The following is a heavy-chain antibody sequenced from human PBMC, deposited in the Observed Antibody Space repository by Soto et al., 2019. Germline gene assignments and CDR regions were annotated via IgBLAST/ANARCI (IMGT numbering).Heavy chain of an antibody. CDR2: IIPIFGTA. V-gene: IGHV1-69*01. Sequence: QVQLVQSGAEVKKPGSSVKVSCKASGGTFSSYAISWVRQAPGQGLEWMGGIIPIFGTANYAQKIQGRVTITADESTSTAYMELSSLRSEDTGVYYCARDQGGQLSNKVGFDPWGQGTLVTVSS. CDR3: ARDQGGQLSNKVGFDP. CDR1: GGTFSSYA. J-gene: IGHJ5*02. D-gene: IGHD5-18*01.